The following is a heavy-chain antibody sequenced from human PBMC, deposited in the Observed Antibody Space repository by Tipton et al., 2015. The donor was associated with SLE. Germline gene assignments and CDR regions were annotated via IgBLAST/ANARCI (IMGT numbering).Heavy chain of an antibody. CDR1: GFTFSSYA. Sequence: GSLRLSCAPSGFTFSSYAMSWVRQPPGKGLEWVSSISDGGGSTYYADSVKGRFTISRDNSKNTLYLQMNSLRAEDTAVYYCAKLATRDVVVVAAPGPFDYWGQGTLVTVSS. CDR3: AKLATRDVVVVAAPGPFDY. V-gene: IGHV3-23*01. J-gene: IGHJ4*02. CDR2: ISDGGGST. D-gene: IGHD2-15*01.